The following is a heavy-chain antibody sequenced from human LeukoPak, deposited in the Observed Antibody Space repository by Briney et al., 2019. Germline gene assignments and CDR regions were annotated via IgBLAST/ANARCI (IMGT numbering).Heavy chain of an antibody. V-gene: IGHV3-7*01. J-gene: IGHJ3*02. CDR2: IKQDGSEK. CDR1: GFTFSSYW. Sequence: GGSLRLSCAASGFTFSSYWMSWVRQAPGKGLEWVANIKQDGSEKYYVDSVKGRFTISRDNAKNSLYLQMNSLRAEDTAVYYCAREAGLGAYYYDSSGYPPGAFDIWGQGTMVTVTS. CDR3: AREAGLGAYYYDSSGYPPGAFDI. D-gene: IGHD3-22*01.